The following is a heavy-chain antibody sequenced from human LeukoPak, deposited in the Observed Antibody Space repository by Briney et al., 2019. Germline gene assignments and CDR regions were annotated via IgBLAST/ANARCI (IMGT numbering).Heavy chain of an antibody. CDR1: GFTFSTSW. CDR2: INSDGSRT. D-gene: IGHD2-15*01. V-gene: IGHV3-74*01. CDR3: AKDLWGAAAD. Sequence: GGSLRLSCAASGFTFSTSWMYWVRQAPGKGLLCVSRINSDGSRTTYADSVRGRFAISRDNAKNTLSLQMNSLRAEDTAVYYCAKDLWGAAADWGQGSVLTVSS. J-gene: IGHJ1*01.